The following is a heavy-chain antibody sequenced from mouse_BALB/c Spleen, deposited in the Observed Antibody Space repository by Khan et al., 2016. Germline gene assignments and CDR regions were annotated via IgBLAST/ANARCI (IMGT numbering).Heavy chain of an antibody. V-gene: IGHV1S137*01. CDR1: GYTFTDYA. Sequence: QVQLQQPGPELVRPGVSVKISCKGSGYTFTDYAMHWVKQSHAKSLEWIGVISTYYGNTNYNQKFKGKATMTVDKSSSTAYMELARLTSEDSAIYYCASWNGNIAMDYWGQGTSVTVSS. D-gene: IGHD2-1*01. CDR3: ASWNGNIAMDY. CDR2: ISTYYGNT. J-gene: IGHJ4*01.